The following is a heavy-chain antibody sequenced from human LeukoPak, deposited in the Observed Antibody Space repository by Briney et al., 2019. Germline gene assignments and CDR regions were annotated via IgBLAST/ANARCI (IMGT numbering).Heavy chain of an antibody. CDR1: GYTFTSYG. D-gene: IGHD6-13*01. J-gene: IGHJ4*02. V-gene: IGHV1-18*01. CDR3: ARVRNIAAAAYFNY. CDR2: ISAYNGNT. Sequence: GASMKVSCKASGYTFTSYGISWVRQAPGQGLEWMGWISAYNGNTKYAQKLQGRVTMTTDTSTSTAYMELRSLRSDDTAVYYCARVRNIAAAAYFNYWGQGTLVTVSS.